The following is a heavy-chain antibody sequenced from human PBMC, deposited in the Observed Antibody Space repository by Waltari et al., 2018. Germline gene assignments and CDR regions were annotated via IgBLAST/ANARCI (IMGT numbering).Heavy chain of an antibody. D-gene: IGHD3-22*01. CDR2: LRNTGST. J-gene: IGHJ4*02. V-gene: IGHV4-59*08. CDR3: ARLPTKYYDSLGWGFFDQ. Sequence: HVQLQESGPGLVKPSETLSLTFTVSGDFLRYAHWTWIRQAPGKGLEWIAYLRNTGSTKRNPSLESRVTISADTSKKQFTLRLTSVTAADTAVYYCARLPTKYYDSLGWGFFDQWGQGILVTVSS. CDR1: GDFLRYAH.